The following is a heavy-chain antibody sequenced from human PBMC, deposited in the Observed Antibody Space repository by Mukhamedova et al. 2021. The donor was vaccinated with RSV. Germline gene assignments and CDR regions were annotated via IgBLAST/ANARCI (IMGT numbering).Heavy chain of an antibody. CDR3: ARVIGGSGSPHHYYYYGMDV. D-gene: IGHD3-10*01. J-gene: IGHJ6*02. Sequence: EYMGWMNPNSGNTGYAQKFQGRVTMTRNTSISTAYMELSSLRSEDTAVYYCARVIGGSGSPHHYYYYGMDVWGQGTTVTVSS. V-gene: IGHV1-8*01. CDR2: MNPNSGNT.